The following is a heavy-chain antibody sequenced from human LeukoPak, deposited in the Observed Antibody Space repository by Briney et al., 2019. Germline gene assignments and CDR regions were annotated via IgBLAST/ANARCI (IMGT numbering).Heavy chain of an antibody. J-gene: IGHJ4*02. CDR3: ASGYSYGHFDY. V-gene: IGHV4-59*01. CDR2: IYYSGST. D-gene: IGHD5-18*01. Sequence: SETLSLTCTVSGGSISSYYWSWIRQPPGKGLEWIGYIYYSGSTNYNPSLKSRVTVSVDTSKKQFSLKLSPVTAADTAVYYCASGYSYGHFDYWGQGTLVTVSS. CDR1: GGSISSYY.